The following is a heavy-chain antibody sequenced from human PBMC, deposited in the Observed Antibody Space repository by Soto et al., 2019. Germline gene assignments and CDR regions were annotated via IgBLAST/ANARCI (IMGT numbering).Heavy chain of an antibody. CDR2: IYYSGST. J-gene: IGHJ6*02. Sequence: QVQLQESGPGLVKPSQTLSLTCTVSGGSISSGGYYWSWIRQHPGKGLEWSGYIYYSGSTYYNPSLKXRXTXSLXTSKNQFSLKLSSVTAADTAVYYCARAERRASYYYYYGMDVWGQGTTVTVSS. CDR3: ARAERRASYYYYYGMDV. V-gene: IGHV4-31*03. CDR1: GGSISSGGYY.